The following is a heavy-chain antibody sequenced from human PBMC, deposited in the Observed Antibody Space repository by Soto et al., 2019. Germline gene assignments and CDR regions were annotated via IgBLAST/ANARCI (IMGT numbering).Heavy chain of an antibody. CDR1: GGTFSSYT. CDR2: IVPILGVP. Sequence: QVQLVQSGAEVKKRGSSVKVSCKASGGTFSSYTVSWVRQSPGQGLEWMGMIVPILGVPNYAQRFQGRVTITADKGTNTAYMELSSLRSEDTAVYYCARDRYAYGSGSKIDYWGQGTLVTVSS. CDR3: ARDRYAYGSGSKIDY. J-gene: IGHJ4*02. V-gene: IGHV1-69*08. D-gene: IGHD3-10*01.